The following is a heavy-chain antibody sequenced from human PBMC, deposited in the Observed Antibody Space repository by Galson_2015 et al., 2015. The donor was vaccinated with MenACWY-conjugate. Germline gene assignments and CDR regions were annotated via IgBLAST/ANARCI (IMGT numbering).Heavy chain of an antibody. CDR3: AKGADRNFGDYEASDY. J-gene: IGHJ4*02. Sequence: SVKVSCKASGYTFSGYYIHWVRQAPGQGLEWMGGIIPIFGRANYAQRFEGRVIISADESTTTTYMELSSLRSDDTAVYYCAKGADRNFGDYEASDYWGQGTLVTVSS. CDR2: IIPIFGRA. D-gene: IGHD4-17*01. CDR1: GYTFSGYY. V-gene: IGHV1-69*13.